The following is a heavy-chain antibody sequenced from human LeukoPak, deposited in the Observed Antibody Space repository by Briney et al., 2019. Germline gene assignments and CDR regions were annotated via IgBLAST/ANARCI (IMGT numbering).Heavy chain of an antibody. CDR2: IYHSGST. CDR1: GGSVSSGSYY. V-gene: IGHV4-61*01. J-gene: IGHJ4*02. CDR3: ARVAVAGRPVDY. Sequence: SETLSLTCTVSGGSVSSGSYYWSWIRQPPGKGLEWTGYIYHSGSTNYNPSLKSRVTISVDTSKNQFSLKLSPVTAADTAVYYCARVAVAGRPVDYWGQGTLVTVSS. D-gene: IGHD6-19*01.